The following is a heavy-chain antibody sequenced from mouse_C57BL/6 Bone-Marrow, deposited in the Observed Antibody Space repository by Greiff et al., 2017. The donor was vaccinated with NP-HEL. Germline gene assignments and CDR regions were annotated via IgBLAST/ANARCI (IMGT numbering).Heavy chain of an antibody. V-gene: IGHV1-64*01. Sequence: QVQLQQPGAELVKPGASVKLSCKASGYTFTSYWMHWVKQRPGQGLEWIGMIHPNSGSTNYNEKFKSKATLTVDKSSSTAYMQLSSLTSEDSAVDYCAYSNFLYYAMDYWGQGTSVTVSS. D-gene: IGHD2-5*01. CDR1: GYTFTSYW. CDR3: AYSNFLYYAMDY. CDR2: IHPNSGST. J-gene: IGHJ4*01.